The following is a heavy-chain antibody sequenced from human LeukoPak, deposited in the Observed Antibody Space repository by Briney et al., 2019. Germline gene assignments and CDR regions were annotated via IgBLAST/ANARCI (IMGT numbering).Heavy chain of an antibody. Sequence: SETLSLTCTVSNDSITRYYWTWIRQPPGKGLEYIGYVFYSGSTNYNPSLKNRITISVDTSKSHFSLRLTSVTAADTAIYYCARGGVLGQSAFDIWGHGTLVTVSS. D-gene: IGHD3-10*01. CDR1: NDSITRYY. V-gene: IGHV4-59*01. CDR3: ARGGVLGQSAFDI. CDR2: VFYSGST. J-gene: IGHJ3*02.